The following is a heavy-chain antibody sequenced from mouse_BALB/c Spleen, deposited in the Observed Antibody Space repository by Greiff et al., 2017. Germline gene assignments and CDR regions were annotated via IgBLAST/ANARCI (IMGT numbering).Heavy chain of an antibody. D-gene: IGHD2-4*01. J-gene: IGHJ2*01. Sequence: EVKLVESGAELVKPGASVKLSCTASGFNIKDTYMHWVKQRPEQGLEWIGRIDPANGNTKYDPKFQGKATITADTSSNTAYLQLSSLTSEDTAVYYCARGDYGEYFDYWGQGTTLTVSS. CDR1: GFNIKDTY. CDR2: IDPANGNT. V-gene: IGHV14-3*02. CDR3: ARGDYGEYFDY.